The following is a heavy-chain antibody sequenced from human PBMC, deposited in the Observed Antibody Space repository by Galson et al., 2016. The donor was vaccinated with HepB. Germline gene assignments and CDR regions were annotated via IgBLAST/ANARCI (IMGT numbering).Heavy chain of an antibody. D-gene: IGHD3-16*01. J-gene: IGHJ6*03. V-gene: IGHV3-23*01. CDR3: AKAKTRGGFGNYNYMDV. CDR2: ISGSGVST. CDR1: GFTFSAYV. Sequence: SLRLSCAASGFTFSAYVMTWVRQVAGKGLEWVSLISGSGVSTYYEDSAKGRFTISRDNANNTLFLQMNSLTAEDTARYYCAKAKTRGGFGNYNYMDVWGKGTTVTVSS.